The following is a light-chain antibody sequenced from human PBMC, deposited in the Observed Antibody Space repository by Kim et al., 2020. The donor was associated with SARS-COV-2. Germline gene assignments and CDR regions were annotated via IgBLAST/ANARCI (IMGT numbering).Light chain of an antibody. CDR2: DAS. Sequence: EILMTQSPAALSVSPGERATLSCRASQSVSSSLAWYHQKPGQAPRLPIYDASTRATGIPARFSGSGSGTEFTLTISSLQSEDFAVYYCQQYYDWPPYTFGQGTKLEI. J-gene: IGKJ2*01. CDR3: QQYYDWPPYT. V-gene: IGKV3-15*01. CDR1: QSVSSS.